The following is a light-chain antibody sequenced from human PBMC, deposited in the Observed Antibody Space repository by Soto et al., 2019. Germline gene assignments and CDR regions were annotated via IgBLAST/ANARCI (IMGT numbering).Light chain of an antibody. CDR2: DVS. Sequence: QSALTQPASVSGSPGQSITISCTGTSSDVGGYNYVSWYQQHPGKAPKVMIYDVSNRPSGVSNRFSGSKSGNTASLTISRLQAEDEADYYCSSYTSSSTYVFGTGTKLTVL. V-gene: IGLV2-14*01. CDR1: SSDVGGYNY. J-gene: IGLJ1*01. CDR3: SSYTSSSTYV.